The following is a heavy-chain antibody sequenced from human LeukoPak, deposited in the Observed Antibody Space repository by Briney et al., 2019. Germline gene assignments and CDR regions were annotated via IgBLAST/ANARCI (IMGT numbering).Heavy chain of an antibody. D-gene: IGHD4-23*01. Sequence: GGSLRLSCAASGFTFSSYGMHWVRQAPGKGLEWVAVIWYDGSNKYYAESVKGRFTISRDNSKNTLYLQMNSLRAEDTAVYYCARDLPLGYGGNSGLDYWGQGTLVTVSS. CDR2: IWYDGSNK. V-gene: IGHV3-33*01. J-gene: IGHJ4*02. CDR1: GFTFSSYG. CDR3: ARDLPLGYGGNSGLDY.